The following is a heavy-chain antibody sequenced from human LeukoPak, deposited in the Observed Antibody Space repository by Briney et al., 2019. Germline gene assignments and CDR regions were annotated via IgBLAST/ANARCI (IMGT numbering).Heavy chain of an antibody. CDR1: GFTFSSYS. D-gene: IGHD1-26*01. CDR3: ARDFWDQWENWFDP. CDR2: ISSSSSYI. V-gene: IGHV3-21*01. Sequence: PGGSLRLSCAASGFTFSSYSMNRVRQAPGKGLEWVSSISSSSSYIYYADSVKGRFTISRDNAKNSLYLQMNSLRAEDTAVYYCARDFWDQWENWFDPWGQGTLVTVSS. J-gene: IGHJ5*02.